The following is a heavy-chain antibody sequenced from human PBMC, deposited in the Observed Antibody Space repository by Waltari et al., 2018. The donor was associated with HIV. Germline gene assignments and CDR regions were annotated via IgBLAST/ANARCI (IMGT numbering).Heavy chain of an antibody. J-gene: IGHJ4*02. D-gene: IGHD5-18*01. V-gene: IGHV3-30*02. CDR1: GFTFSSYG. CDR2: IRYEGSKK. Sequence: QVQLVESGGGVVQPGVSLSLSCAASGFTFSSYGLHGARQAPGKGLEWVAFIRYEGSKKYYADSVKGRFTIYRDNSKNTLYLQMNSLRAEDTAVYYCAKDWDTDMGPFDYWGQGTLVTVAS. CDR3: AKDWDTDMGPFDY.